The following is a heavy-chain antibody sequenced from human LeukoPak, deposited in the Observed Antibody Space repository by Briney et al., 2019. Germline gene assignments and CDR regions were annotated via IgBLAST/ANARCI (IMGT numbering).Heavy chain of an antibody. D-gene: IGHD5-24*01. CDR3: AKLDGNNLY. V-gene: IGHV3-30*02. Sequence: GGSLRLSCEVSGFSLSDFGMHWVRRAPGKGLEWLSYIRYDGINKYYAPSVKGRFTVSRDNSNTLYVQMNSLRPDDTAVYYCAKLDGNNLYWGQGTLVTVSS. J-gene: IGHJ4*02. CDR2: IRYDGINK. CDR1: GFSLSDFG.